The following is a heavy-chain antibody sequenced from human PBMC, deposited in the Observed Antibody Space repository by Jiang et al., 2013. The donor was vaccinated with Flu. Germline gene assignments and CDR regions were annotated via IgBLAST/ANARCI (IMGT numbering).Heavy chain of an antibody. CDR2: IYYSGST. J-gene: IGHJ3*02. V-gene: IGHV4-59*01. D-gene: IGHD3-3*01. CDR3: AREGTYYDFWSGYNAFDI. Sequence: TVSGGSISSYYWSWIRQPPGKGLEWIGYIYYSGSTNYNPSLKSRVTISVDTSKNQFSLKLSSVTAADTAVYYCAREGTYYDFWSGYNAFDIWGQGTMVTVSS. CDR1: GGSISSYY.